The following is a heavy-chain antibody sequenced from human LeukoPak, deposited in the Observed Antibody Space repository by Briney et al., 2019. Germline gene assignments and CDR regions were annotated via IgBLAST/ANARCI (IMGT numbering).Heavy chain of an antibody. V-gene: IGHV3-7*01. CDR3: ARSLWPEDY. CDR2: IDQDGSSQ. Sequence: HPGGPLRLSCAASGFALSSYWASWVRQAPGKGLEWVANIDQDGSSQNYVDSVRGRFTISRDNAKNSVYLQMNSLRAEDTAVYYCARSLWPEDYWGPGILVTVSS. J-gene: IGHJ4*02. D-gene: IGHD3-10*01. CDR1: GFALSSYW.